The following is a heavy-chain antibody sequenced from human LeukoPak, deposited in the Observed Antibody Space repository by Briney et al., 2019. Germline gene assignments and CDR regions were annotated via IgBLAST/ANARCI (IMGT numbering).Heavy chain of an antibody. V-gene: IGHV3-30*03. D-gene: IGHD6-19*01. CDR2: ISYDGSNK. Sequence: GGSLRLSCAASGFTFSSYGTHWVRQAPGKGLEWVAVISYDGSNKYYADSVKGRFTISRDNSKNTLYLQMNSLRAEDTAVYYCAAAGPYSSGWHFDYWGQGTLVTVSS. CDR3: AAAGPYSSGWHFDY. CDR1: GFTFSSYG. J-gene: IGHJ4*02.